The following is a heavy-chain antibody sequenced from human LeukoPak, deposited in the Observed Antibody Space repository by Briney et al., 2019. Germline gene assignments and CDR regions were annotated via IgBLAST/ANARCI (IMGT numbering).Heavy chain of an antibody. D-gene: IGHD2-15*01. V-gene: IGHV3-33*01. J-gene: IGHJ4*02. CDR2: IWYDGNNK. Sequence: GGSLRLSCAASGFTFSSYGMHWVRQAPGKGLEWVALIWYDGNNKYYADSVKGRFTISRDNSKNTLYLQLNSLRAEDTAVYYCARQHCSGGDCYFFDWGQGTLVTDSS. CDR3: ARQHCSGGDCYFFD. CDR1: GFTFSSYG.